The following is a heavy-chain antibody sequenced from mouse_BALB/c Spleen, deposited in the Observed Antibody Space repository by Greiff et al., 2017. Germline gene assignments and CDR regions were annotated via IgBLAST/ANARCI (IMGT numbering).Heavy chain of an antibody. Sequence: VQLQQSGAELVKPGASVKLSCTASGFNIKDTYMHWVKQRPEQGLEWIGRIDPANGNTKYDPKFQGKATITADTSSNTAYLQLSSLTSEDTAVYYCASPTFTTATLDWGQGTTLTVSS. CDR2: IDPANGNT. D-gene: IGHD1-2*01. CDR1: GFNIKDTY. CDR3: ASPTFTTATLD. V-gene: IGHV14-3*02. J-gene: IGHJ2*01.